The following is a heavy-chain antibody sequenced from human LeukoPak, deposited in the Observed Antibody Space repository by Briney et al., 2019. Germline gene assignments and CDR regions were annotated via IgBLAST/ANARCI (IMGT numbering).Heavy chain of an antibody. V-gene: IGHV4-39*01. CDR1: GGSISRSPYY. CDR2: IYYSGST. CDR3: ARHASVDGNWPRPLDY. J-gene: IGHJ4*02. Sequence: ASETLSLTCTVSGGSISRSPYYWGWIRQLPGKGLEWIGNIYYSGSTYYNPSLKTRVTIPVDTSKSQFSLKLTSVTAADTAVYYCARHASVDGNWPRPLDYWGQGSLVTVSS. D-gene: IGHD6-19*01.